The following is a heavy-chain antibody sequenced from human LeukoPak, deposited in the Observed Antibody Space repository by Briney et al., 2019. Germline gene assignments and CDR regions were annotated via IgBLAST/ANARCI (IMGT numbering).Heavy chain of an antibody. CDR2: IYHSGST. CDR3: ARVRRYYGSGSYFDY. CDR1: GGSISSSNW. V-gene: IGHV4-4*02. Sequence: TSGTLSLTCAVSGGSISSSNWWSWVRQPPGKGLEWIGEIYHSGSTNYNPSLKSRVTISVDKSKNQFSLKLSSVTAADTAVYYCARVRRYYGSGSYFDYWGQGTLVTVSS. J-gene: IGHJ4*02. D-gene: IGHD3-10*01.